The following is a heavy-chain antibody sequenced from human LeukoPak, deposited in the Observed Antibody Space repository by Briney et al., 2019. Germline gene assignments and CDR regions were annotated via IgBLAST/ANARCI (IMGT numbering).Heavy chain of an antibody. CDR1: GGSFSGYY. V-gene: IGHV4-34*01. CDR3: ARQPSYSYGYKDY. CDR2: INHSGST. D-gene: IGHD5-18*01. J-gene: IGHJ4*02. Sequence: SETLSLTCAVYGGSFSGYYWSWIRQPPGKGLEWIGEINHSGSTYYNPSLKSRVTISVDTSKNQFSLKLSSVTAADTAVYYCARQPSYSYGYKDYWGQGTLVTVSS.